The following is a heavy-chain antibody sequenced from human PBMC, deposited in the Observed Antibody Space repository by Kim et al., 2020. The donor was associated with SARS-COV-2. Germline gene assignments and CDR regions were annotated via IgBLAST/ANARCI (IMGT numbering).Heavy chain of an antibody. D-gene: IGHD3-10*01. J-gene: IGHJ4*02. CDR3: AKDANYYGSGSYYK. Sequence: ADSVKGRFTISRDNSKNTLYLQMNSLRAEDTAVYYCAKDANYYGSGSYYKWGQGTLVTVSS. V-gene: IGHV3-30*02.